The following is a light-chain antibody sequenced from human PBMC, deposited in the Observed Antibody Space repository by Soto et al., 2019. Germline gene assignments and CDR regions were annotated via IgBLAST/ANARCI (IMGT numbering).Light chain of an antibody. CDR2: GAS. Sequence: EIVLTQSPGTLSLSPGERATLSCRASQSVSSSYLAWYQQKPGQAPRLLIYGASSRATGIPDRFSGSGSGIDFTLIISRLEPEDFAVYYCQQYGSSPGTFGQGTKVEI. CDR1: QSVSSSY. CDR3: QQYGSSPGT. J-gene: IGKJ1*01. V-gene: IGKV3-20*01.